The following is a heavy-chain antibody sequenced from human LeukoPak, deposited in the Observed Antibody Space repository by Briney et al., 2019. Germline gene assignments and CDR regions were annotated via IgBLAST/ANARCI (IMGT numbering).Heavy chain of an antibody. Sequence: PGGSLRLSCAASGFTFSSYGMHWVRQAPGKGLEWVAVISYDGSNKYYADSVKGRFTISRDNSKNTLYLQMNSLRAEDTAVYYCAKDHGLAARPTPFDYWGQGTLVTVSS. CDR2: ISYDGSNK. V-gene: IGHV3-30*18. CDR3: AKDHGLAARPTPFDY. D-gene: IGHD6-6*01. CDR1: GFTFSSYG. J-gene: IGHJ4*02.